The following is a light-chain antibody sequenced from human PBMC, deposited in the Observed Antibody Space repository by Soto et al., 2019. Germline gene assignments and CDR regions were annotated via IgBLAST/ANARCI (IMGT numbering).Light chain of an antibody. J-gene: IGLJ2*01. Sequence: SYELTQPPSVSVAPGQTARLSCGGYNIRSKNGHWYQQRPGQAPVLVLYDDSDRPSGIPDRFSGSNSANTATLTISRVEAGDEADYFCQVWDSGSENVVFGGGTKVTVL. CDR3: QVWDSGSENVV. CDR1: NIRSKN. V-gene: IGLV3-21*02. CDR2: DDS.